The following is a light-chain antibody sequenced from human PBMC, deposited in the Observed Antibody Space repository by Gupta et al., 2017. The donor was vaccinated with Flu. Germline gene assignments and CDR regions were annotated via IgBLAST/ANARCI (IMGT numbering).Light chain of an antibody. CDR3: SSYDGTMTHYL. Sequence: ITITCIGRSSAIVGYDIVSWYQQHPGKAPKLMIYDVTKRPSGVSDRFSGSKSGTTASLTISGLQSEEEAVYYCSSYDGTMTHYLFGRGTQVTVL. V-gene: IGLV2-23*02. J-gene: IGLJ2*01. CDR1: SSAIVGYDI. CDR2: DVT.